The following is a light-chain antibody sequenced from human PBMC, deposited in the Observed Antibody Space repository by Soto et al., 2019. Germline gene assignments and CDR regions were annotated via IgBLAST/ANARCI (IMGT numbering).Light chain of an antibody. V-gene: IGKV3-20*01. CDR2: GAS. CDR3: QQYGSSPWT. CDR1: QSVSKY. Sequence: EIVLTQSPGTLSLSPGERATLFCRASQSVSKYLGWYQQKPGQAPRLLIYGASSRASGIPDRFSGSGSGTDFTLTISRLEPEDFAVYYCQQYGSSPWTFGQGTKVDI. J-gene: IGKJ1*01.